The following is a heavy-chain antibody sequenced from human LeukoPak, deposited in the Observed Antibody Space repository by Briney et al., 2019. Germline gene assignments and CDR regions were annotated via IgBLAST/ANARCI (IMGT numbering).Heavy chain of an antibody. D-gene: IGHD6-13*01. CDR1: GFTFSNYA. J-gene: IGHJ4*02. Sequence: PGGSLRLSCAASGFTFSNYAMNWVRQAPGKGLEWVSAISGSGGSTYFADSVKGRFTVSRDNSKNTLYLQMNSLRAEDTAVYYCATTRDSSSWLGGYRGQGTLVTVSS. CDR2: ISGSGGST. CDR3: ATTRDSSSWLGGY. V-gene: IGHV3-23*01.